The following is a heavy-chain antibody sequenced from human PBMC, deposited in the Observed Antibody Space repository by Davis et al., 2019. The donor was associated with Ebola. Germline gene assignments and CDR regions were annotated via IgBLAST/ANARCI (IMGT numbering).Heavy chain of an antibody. CDR3: ARGRGLLGPYYFDY. CDR2: IYYSGST. Sequence: MPSETLSLTCTVSGGSISSGGYYWSWIRQHPGKGLEWIGYIYYSGSTNYNPSLKSRVTISLDTSKNQFSLKLSSVTAADTAVYYCARGRGLLGPYYFDYWGQGTLVTASS. D-gene: IGHD3-10*01. J-gene: IGHJ4*02. CDR1: GGSISSGGYY. V-gene: IGHV4-61*08.